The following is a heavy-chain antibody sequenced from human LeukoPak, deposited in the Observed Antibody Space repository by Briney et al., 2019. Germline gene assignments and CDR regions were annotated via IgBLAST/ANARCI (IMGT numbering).Heavy chain of an antibody. CDR1: GFTFSSYW. V-gene: IGHV3-23*01. CDR3: AKSPIVVVVAATGDY. D-gene: IGHD2-15*01. J-gene: IGHJ4*02. Sequence: GGSLRLSCAASGFTFSSYWMSWVRQAPGKGLEWVSAISGSGGSTYYADSVKGRFTISRDNSKNTLYLQMNSLRAEDTAVYYCAKSPIVVVVAATGDYWGQGTLVTVSS. CDR2: ISGSGGST.